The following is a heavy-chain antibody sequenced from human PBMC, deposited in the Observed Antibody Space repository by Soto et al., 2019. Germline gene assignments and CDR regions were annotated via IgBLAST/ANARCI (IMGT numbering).Heavy chain of an antibody. V-gene: IGHV1-18*01. CDR3: SREISSTWDKAWVDA. J-gene: IGHJ5*02. D-gene: IGHD1-26*01. Sequence: ASVKVSCKASGYTFRSYGVTWVRQAPGQGLEWLGWISADSGEATYAESLKDRLTLTADAAATTAFMELKSLRSDDTAVYSCSREISSTWDKAWVDAWGQGILVTVSS. CDR1: GYTFRSYG. CDR2: ISADSGEA.